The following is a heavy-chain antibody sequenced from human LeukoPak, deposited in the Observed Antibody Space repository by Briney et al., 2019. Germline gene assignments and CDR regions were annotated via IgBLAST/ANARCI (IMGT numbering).Heavy chain of an antibody. CDR3: ASSGGYYSFDY. CDR2: IYHSGST. CDR1: GYSISSGYY. V-gene: IGHV4-38-2*01. D-gene: IGHD3-10*01. Sequence: SETLSLTCAVSGYSISSGYYWGWIRQPPGKGLEWIGSIYHSGSTYYNPSLKSRVTISVDTSKNQFSQKLSSVTAADTAVYYCASSGGYYSFDYWGQGTLVTVSS. J-gene: IGHJ4*02.